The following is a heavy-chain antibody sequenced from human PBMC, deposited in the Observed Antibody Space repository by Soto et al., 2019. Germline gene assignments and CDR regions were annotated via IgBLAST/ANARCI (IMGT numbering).Heavy chain of an antibody. CDR3: ARLISYPYWYFDL. CDR2: IYYSGST. CDR1: GGSISSYY. Sequence: QVQLQESGPGLVKPSETLSLTCTVSGGSISSYYWSWIRQPPGKVLEWIGYIYYSGSTNYNPSLKSRVTISVDTSKNQFSLKLSSVTAADTAVYYCARLISYPYWYFDLWGRCPLVTVSS. V-gene: IGHV4-59*01. J-gene: IGHJ2*01. D-gene: IGHD1-26*01.